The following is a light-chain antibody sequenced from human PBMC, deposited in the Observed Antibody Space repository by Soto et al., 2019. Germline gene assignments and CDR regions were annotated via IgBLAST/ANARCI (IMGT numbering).Light chain of an antibody. CDR1: QSVSNN. Sequence: ILMTQSPATLSVSPGERATLSCRASQSVSNNLAWYQQKPGQAPRLLIYDASTRATGIPARFSGSGSGTEFTPTISGLQSEDFAVYYCQQYDNWPPWTCGQGTKVEIK. CDR3: QQYDNWPPWT. V-gene: IGKV3-15*01. CDR2: DAS. J-gene: IGKJ1*01.